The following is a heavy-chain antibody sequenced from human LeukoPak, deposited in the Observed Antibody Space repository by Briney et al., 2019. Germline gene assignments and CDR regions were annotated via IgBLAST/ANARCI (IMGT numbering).Heavy chain of an antibody. CDR1: GYTFTGYY. CDR2: INPNSGGT. Sequence: ASVKVSCKASGYTFTGYYMHWVRQAPGQGLEWMGWINPNSGGTNYAQKFQGRVTITRNTSISTAYMELSSLRSEDTAVYYCARGHRPDYDFWSGYYTRYKTVYYYYYMDVWGKGTTVTVSS. CDR3: ARGHRPDYDFWSGYYTRYKTVYYYYYMDV. V-gene: IGHV1-2*02. J-gene: IGHJ6*03. D-gene: IGHD3-3*01.